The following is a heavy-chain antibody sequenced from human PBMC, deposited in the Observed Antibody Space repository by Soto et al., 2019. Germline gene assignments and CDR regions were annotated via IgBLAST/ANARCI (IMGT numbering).Heavy chain of an antibody. CDR1: GGTFNRYS. Sequence: QVHLVQAGAEVKKPGSSVKVSCRASGGTFNRYSISWVRQAPGQGLEWMGRIIPMFGITNYAQKFQGRVMITADKSANTAYMEVSGLRSGDTAMYYRATFFEGDCTTTTCYGDFDYWGQGTLVTVSS. V-gene: IGHV1-69*02. D-gene: IGHD2-2*01. J-gene: IGHJ4*02. CDR3: ATFFEGDCTTTTCYGDFDY. CDR2: IIPMFGIT.